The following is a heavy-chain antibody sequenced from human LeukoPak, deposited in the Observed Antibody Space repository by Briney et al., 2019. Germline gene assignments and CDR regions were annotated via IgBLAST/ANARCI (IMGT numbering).Heavy chain of an antibody. CDR1: GGTFSSYA. V-gene: IGHV1-69*05. D-gene: IGHD3-22*01. J-gene: IGHJ4*02. CDR2: IIPIFGTA. Sequence: ASVKVSCKASGGTFSSYAISWVRQAPGQGLEWMGGIIPIFGTANYAQKSQGRVTITTDESTSTAYMELSSLRSEDTAVYYCARSRTDYYDSRQIIADYFDYWGQGTLVTVSS. CDR3: ARSRTDYYDSRQIIADYFDY.